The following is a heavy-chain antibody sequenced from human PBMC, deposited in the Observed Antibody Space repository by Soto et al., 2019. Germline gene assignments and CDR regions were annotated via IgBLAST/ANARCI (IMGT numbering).Heavy chain of an antibody. V-gene: IGHV3-23*01. CDR1: GFTFSSYA. D-gene: IGHD2-2*02. CDR2: ISGSGGST. J-gene: IGHJ6*04. CDR3: AKGMRDCSSTSCYRMDV. Sequence: EVQLLESGGGLVQPGGSLRLSCAASGFTFSSYAMSWVRQAPGKGLEWVSAISGSGGSTYYADSVKGRFTISRENSKNTLYLQMNSLGAEDTAVYYCAKGMRDCSSTSCYRMDVWGKGTTVTVSS.